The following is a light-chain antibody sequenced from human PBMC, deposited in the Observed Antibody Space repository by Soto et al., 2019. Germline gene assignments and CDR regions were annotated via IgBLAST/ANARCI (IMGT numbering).Light chain of an antibody. CDR2: DAS. V-gene: IGKV1-5*01. J-gene: IGKJ5*01. CDR3: QQLYTLPFT. CDR1: QTISTW. Sequence: DIQVTPSPPTLSASVGDRVTITCLASQTISTWMAWYQQKPGKAPRLLVYDASTLQSGVASRFSGSGSGTEFTLIISGLQPDDSATYHCQQLYTLPFTFGQGTRLEIK.